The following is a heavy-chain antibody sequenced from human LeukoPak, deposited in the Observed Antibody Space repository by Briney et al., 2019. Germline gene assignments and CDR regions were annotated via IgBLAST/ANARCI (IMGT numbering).Heavy chain of an antibody. J-gene: IGHJ4*02. D-gene: IGHD1-26*01. Sequence: GGSLRLSCAASGFTFSSYAMSWVRQAPGKGLEWVSAISGSGGSTYYADSVKGRFTISRDNSKNTLYLQMNSLRAEDTAVYYCAKEAPGDSGRPDDWSYFDYWGQGTLVTVSS. CDR2: ISGSGGST. CDR1: GFTFSSYA. V-gene: IGHV3-23*01. CDR3: AKEAPGDSGRPDDWSYFDY.